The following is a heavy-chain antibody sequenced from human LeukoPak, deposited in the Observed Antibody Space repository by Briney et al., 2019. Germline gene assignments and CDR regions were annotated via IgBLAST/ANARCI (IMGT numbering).Heavy chain of an antibody. CDR3: ARGGYCSSASCYVLDY. Sequence: GGYLRLSCAASGFIFSNHYMSWIRQAPGKGLEWVSYISDTGSTIYYADSVKGRFTISRDNADNSVYLQLNSLRAEDTAVYYCARGGYCSSASCYVLDYWGLGTLVTVSS. D-gene: IGHD2-2*01. CDR2: ISDTGSTI. J-gene: IGHJ4*02. V-gene: IGHV3-11*01. CDR1: GFIFSNHY.